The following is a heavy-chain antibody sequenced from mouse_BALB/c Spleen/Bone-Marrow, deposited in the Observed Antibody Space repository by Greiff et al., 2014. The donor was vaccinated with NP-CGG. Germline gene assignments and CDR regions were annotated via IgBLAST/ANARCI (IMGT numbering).Heavy chain of an antibody. CDR2: ISSGSSTI. CDR3: ARLRRYYGYFDY. D-gene: IGHD1-1*01. J-gene: IGHJ2*01. V-gene: IGHV5-17*02. Sequence: EVMLVESGGGLVQPGGSRKLSCAASGFTFSSFGMHWVRQAPEKGLEWVAYISSGSSTIYYADTVKGQFTISRDNPKNTLFLQMTSLRSEDTAMYYCARLRRYYGYFDYWGQGTTLTVSS. CDR1: GFTFSSFG.